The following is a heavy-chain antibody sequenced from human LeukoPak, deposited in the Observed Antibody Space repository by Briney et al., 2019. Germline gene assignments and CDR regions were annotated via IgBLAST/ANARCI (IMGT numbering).Heavy chain of an antibody. D-gene: IGHD6-6*01. CDR3: ARGGGYSSSSPIDY. CDR2: TYYRSKWYN. J-gene: IGHJ4*02. V-gene: IGHV6-1*01. CDR1: GDSVSSNSAA. Sequence: SQTLSLTCAISGDSVSSNSAAWNWIRQSPSRGLEWPGRTYYRSKWYNDYAVSVKSRITINPDTSKNQFSLQLNSVTPEDTAVYYCARGGGYSSSSPIDYWGQGTLVTVSS.